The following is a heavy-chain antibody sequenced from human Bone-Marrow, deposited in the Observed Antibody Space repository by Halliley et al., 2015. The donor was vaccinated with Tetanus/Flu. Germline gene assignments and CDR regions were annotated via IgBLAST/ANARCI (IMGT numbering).Heavy chain of an antibody. J-gene: IGHJ4*02. V-gene: IGHV3-7*04. D-gene: IGHD1-26*01. CDR3: ATEDWYRVDY. CDR2: INEDGSVT. Sequence: GLECVAKINEDGSVTYYEDSLEGRFTVSRDNTKNSLYLQVNSLRAEDTAVYYCATEDWYRVDYWGQGTLVTVSS.